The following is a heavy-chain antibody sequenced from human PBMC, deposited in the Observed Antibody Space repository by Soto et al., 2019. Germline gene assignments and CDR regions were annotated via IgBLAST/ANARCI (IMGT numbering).Heavy chain of an antibody. CDR2: IYPGDFDT. Sequence: PGESLKISCKGSGYSFTSYRIGWVRQMPGKGLEWMGIIYPGDFDTRYSPSFQGQVTISADKSISTAYLQWGSLKASDTAMYYCARLDSEYQLLSYYYYYYMDVWGKGTTVTVSS. V-gene: IGHV5-51*01. CDR1: GYSFTSYR. CDR3: ARLDSEYQLLSYYYYYYMDV. J-gene: IGHJ6*03. D-gene: IGHD2-2*01.